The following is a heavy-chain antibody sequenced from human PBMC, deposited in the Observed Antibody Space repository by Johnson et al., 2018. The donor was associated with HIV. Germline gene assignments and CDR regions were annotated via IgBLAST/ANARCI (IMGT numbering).Heavy chain of an antibody. D-gene: IGHD2-15*01. CDR1: GFTVSSNY. V-gene: IGHV3-30*03. CDR2: ISYDGSNK. Sequence: QMQLVESGGGLVQPGGSLRLSCAASGFTVSSNYMSWVRQAPGKGLEWVAVISYDGSNKYYADSVKGRFTSSRDNSKNTLYLQMNSLRAEDTAGYYCARDDGGGGDAFDIWGQGTMVTVSA. J-gene: IGHJ3*02. CDR3: ARDDGGGGDAFDI.